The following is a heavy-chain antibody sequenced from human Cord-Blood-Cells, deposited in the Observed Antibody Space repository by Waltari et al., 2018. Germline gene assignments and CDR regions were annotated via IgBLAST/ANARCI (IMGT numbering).Heavy chain of an antibody. D-gene: IGHD3-16*01. CDR3: ARGGGWNWYCDR. CDR2: MYYSGST. Sequence: QVQLQESGPGLVKPSETLSLPCTVPGGSISSYYWSWIRQPSGKGLEWIGHMYYSGSTYYNPSLKSRVTISVDTAKNQFSLKLSSVTAADTAVYYCARGGGWNWYCDRWGRGTLVTVSS. CDR1: GGSISSYY. V-gene: IGHV4-59*01. J-gene: IGHJ2*01.